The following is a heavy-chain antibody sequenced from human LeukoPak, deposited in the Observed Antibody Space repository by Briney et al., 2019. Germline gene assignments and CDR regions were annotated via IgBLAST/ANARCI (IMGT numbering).Heavy chain of an antibody. Sequence: SQTLSLTCAISGDSVSSNSAAWNWIRQSPSRGLEWLGRTYYRSKWYNDYAVSVKSRITINPDTSKNQFSLQLNSVTPEDTAVYYCAREPLIGYHYDSSGYYYGDAFDIWGQGTMVTVSS. J-gene: IGHJ3*02. CDR1: GDSVSSNSAA. CDR3: AREPLIGYHYDSSGYYYGDAFDI. D-gene: IGHD3-22*01. CDR2: TYYRSKWYN. V-gene: IGHV6-1*01.